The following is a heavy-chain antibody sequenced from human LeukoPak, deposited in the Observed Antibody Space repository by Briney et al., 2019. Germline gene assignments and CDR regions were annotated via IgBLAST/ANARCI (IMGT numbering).Heavy chain of an antibody. CDR3: ATDRTKEYSSGWLDY. D-gene: IGHD6-19*01. J-gene: IGHJ4*02. Sequence: PGGSLRLSCAASGFTFSSYSMNWVRQAPGKGLEWVSSISSSSSYIYYADSVKGRFTISRDNAKNSLYLQMNSLRAEDTAVYYCATDRTKEYSSGWLDYWGQGTLVTVSS. V-gene: IGHV3-21*01. CDR1: GFTFSSYS. CDR2: ISSSSSYI.